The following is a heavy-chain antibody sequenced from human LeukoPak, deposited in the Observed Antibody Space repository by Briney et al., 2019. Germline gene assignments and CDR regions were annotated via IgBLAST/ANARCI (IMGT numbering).Heavy chain of an antibody. CDR2: IYYSGST. Sequence: SETLSLTCTVSGGSISSNNYYWGWIRQPPGKGLEWIGSIYYSGSTYYNPSLKSRVTISVDTSKNQFSLKLSSVTAADTAIYYCAQQDSTSSRRRNNWFDPWGQGTLVTVSS. J-gene: IGHJ5*02. CDR1: GGSISSNNYY. CDR3: AQQDSTSSRRRNNWFDP. D-gene: IGHD6-6*01. V-gene: IGHV4-39*01.